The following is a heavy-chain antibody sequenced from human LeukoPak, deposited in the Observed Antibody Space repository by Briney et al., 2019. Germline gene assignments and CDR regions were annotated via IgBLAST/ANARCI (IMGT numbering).Heavy chain of an antibody. D-gene: IGHD3-10*01. CDR2: ISSSGSTI. CDR3: ARVQGPITMVRGPQSGIDY. J-gene: IGHJ4*02. Sequence: GGSLRLSCAASGFTFSSYEMNWVRQAPGKGLEWVSYISSSGSTIYYADSVKGRFTISRDNAKNSLYLQMNSLRAEDTAVYYCARVQGPITMVRGPQSGIDYWGQGTLVTVSS. V-gene: IGHV3-48*03. CDR1: GFTFSSYE.